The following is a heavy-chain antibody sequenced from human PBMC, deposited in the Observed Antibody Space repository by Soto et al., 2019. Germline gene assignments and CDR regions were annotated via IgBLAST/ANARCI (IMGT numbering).Heavy chain of an antibody. Sequence: QVRLQESGPGLVEPSGTLSLTCAVSDGSIFTDDWWTWVRQTLGKGPEWIGEIHQVLGTNYNPSLRSRVTISMDKSKNQFSLELTSVTAADTAVYYGANWGGLNFPRLYWGPGTLVTVSS. CDR2: IHQVLGT. V-gene: IGHV4-4*02. J-gene: IGHJ4*02. CDR3: ANWGGLNFPRLY. CDR1: DGSIFTDDW. D-gene: IGHD3-16*01.